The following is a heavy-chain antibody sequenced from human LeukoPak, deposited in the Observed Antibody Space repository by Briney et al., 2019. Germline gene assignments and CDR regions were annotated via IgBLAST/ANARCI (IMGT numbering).Heavy chain of an antibody. CDR1: GGSISSSSYY. Sequence: SETLSLTCTVSGGSISSSSYYWGWIRQPPGKGLEWMGSIYYSGSTYYNPSLKSRVTISVDTSKNQFSLKLSSVTAADTAVYYCARQPRDTTGYHHFDHWGQGTLVTVSS. CDR2: IYYSGST. D-gene: IGHD3-22*01. V-gene: IGHV4-39*01. CDR3: ARQPRDTTGYHHFDH. J-gene: IGHJ4*02.